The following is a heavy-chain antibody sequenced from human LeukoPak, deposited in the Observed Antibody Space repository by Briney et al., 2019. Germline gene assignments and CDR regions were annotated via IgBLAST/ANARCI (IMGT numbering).Heavy chain of an antibody. J-gene: IGHJ3*01. V-gene: IGHV3-30-3*01. D-gene: IGHD3-3*01. CDR3: ARPNTRLTYYDFWRD. CDR1: GFTFSSYA. Sequence: PGKSLRLSCAASGFTFSSYAMHWVRQAPGKGLEWVAVISYDGNNKYYTDSVKGRFTISRDNSKNPLYLQMNSLRAEDTAVYYCARPNTRLTYYDFWRDWGQGTMVTVSS. CDR2: ISYDGNNK.